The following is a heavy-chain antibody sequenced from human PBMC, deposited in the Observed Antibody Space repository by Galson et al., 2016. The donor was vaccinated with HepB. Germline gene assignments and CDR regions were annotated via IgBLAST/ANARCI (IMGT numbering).Heavy chain of an antibody. V-gene: IGHV3-15*01. J-gene: IGHJ5*02. CDR3: TTDSPDYGDSDT. CDR1: GFTFNNAW. CDR2: IKSKTDGGTP. Sequence: CAASGFTFNNAWMSWVRQAPGKGLEWVGRIKSKTDGGTPDYAAPVKGGFTISRDDSKNTLYLQMNSLKTEDTAVYYCTTDSPDYGDSDTWGQGTLVTVSS. D-gene: IGHD4-17*01.